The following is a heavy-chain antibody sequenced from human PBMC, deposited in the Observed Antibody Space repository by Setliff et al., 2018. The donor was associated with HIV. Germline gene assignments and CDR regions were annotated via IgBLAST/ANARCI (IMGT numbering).Heavy chain of an antibody. CDR3: ARGVPADGYAFDI. J-gene: IGHJ3*02. D-gene: IGHD6-13*01. CDR2: ISAHNGHT. Sequence: ASVKVSCKASGYSFTSYGFTWVRQAPGQGLEWMGWISAHNGHTDYAQKFQDRVTMGTDTSTTTAFMELRSLISDDTAVYYCARGVPADGYAFDIWGQGTLVTVS. V-gene: IGHV1-18*01. CDR1: GYSFTSYG.